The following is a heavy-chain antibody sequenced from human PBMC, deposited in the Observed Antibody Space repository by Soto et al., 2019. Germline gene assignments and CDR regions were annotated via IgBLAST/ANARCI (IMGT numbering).Heavy chain of an antibody. J-gene: IGHJ5*02. CDR2: INHSGST. CDR1: GGSFSGYY. CDR3: ASYPTTVVTPYWFDP. Sequence: SETLSLTCAVYGGSFSGYYWSWIRQPPGKGLEWIGEINHSGSTNYNPSLKSRVTISVDTSKNQFSLKLSSVTAADTAVYYCASYPTTVVTPYWFDPWGQGTLVTVSS. D-gene: IGHD4-17*01. V-gene: IGHV4-34*01.